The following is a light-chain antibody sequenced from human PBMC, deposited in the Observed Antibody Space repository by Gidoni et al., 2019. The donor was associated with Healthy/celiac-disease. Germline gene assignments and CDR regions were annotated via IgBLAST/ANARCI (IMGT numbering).Light chain of an antibody. CDR2: LGS. J-gene: IGKJ5*01. V-gene: IGKV2-28*01. CDR3: MQAIQTPIT. Sequence: DIVLTQYPLSLPVTPGEPASISCRSSQRLLNSNGYNYLDWYLQKPGQSPQLLIYLGSNRASGVPDRFSGSGSGTDFTLKISRVEAEDVGVYYCMQAIQTPITFGQGTRLEIK. CDR1: QRLLNSNGYNY.